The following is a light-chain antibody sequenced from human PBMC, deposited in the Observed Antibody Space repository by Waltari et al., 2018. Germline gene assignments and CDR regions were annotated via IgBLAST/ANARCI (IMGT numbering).Light chain of an antibody. V-gene: IGKV1-5*03. Sequence: DIQMTQSPSTLSAFVGDRVTITCRASQRISRWLAWYQQKPGQAPKLLIYKASTLESGVQSRFSGSGSGTEFTLTISSLQPDDFATYYCQQYNNYPYTFGQGTRLEIK. CDR2: KAS. CDR1: QRISRW. J-gene: IGKJ2*01. CDR3: QQYNNYPYT.